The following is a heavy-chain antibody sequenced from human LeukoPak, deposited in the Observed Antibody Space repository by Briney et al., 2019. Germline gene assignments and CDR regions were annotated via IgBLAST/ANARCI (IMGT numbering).Heavy chain of an antibody. Sequence: GGSLRLSCVASGFTFSSYWMHWVRQDPRKGLVWVSRINGDGRNINYADSVRGRFTISRDNAKNTLYLQMNSLRVEDTAVYYCAQGDSYYDFLLSVWGQGTMVTVSS. CDR2: INGDGRNI. CDR3: AQGDSYYDFLLSV. CDR1: GFTFSSYW. D-gene: IGHD3-3*01. V-gene: IGHV3-74*01. J-gene: IGHJ3*01.